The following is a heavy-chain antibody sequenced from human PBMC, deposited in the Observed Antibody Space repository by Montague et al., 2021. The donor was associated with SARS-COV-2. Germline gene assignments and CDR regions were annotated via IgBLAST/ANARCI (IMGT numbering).Heavy chain of an antibody. CDR1: GGSFSSYY. CDR2: VNHSGST. D-gene: IGHD6-13*01. Sequence: SETLSLTCAVYGGSFSSYYWSWIRQPPGKGLEWIGYVNHSGSTNYNPSLKSRVTISVDTSKNQFSLKLSSVTAADTAVYYCARDRSYSSWYGVNWFDPWGQGTLVTGSS. CDR3: ARDRSYSSWYGVNWFDP. J-gene: IGHJ5*02. V-gene: IGHV4-34*01.